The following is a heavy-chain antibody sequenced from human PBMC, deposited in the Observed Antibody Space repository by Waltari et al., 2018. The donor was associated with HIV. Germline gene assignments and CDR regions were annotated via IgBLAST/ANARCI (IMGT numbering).Heavy chain of an antibody. J-gene: IGHJ4*02. Sequence: QVQLQESGPRLVKPSETLSLSCTVSGDSIRHFYWSWIRQPPGKLLEWIGYIHYEGGTNWHPSLKSRVTMSVDTSKKQFSLSLNSVTAADTAIYYCAGGHNFGSRFDYWGQGILVAVSS. CDR3: AGGHNFGSRFDY. V-gene: IGHV4-59*01. D-gene: IGHD5-18*01. CDR1: GDSIRHFY. CDR2: IHYEGGT.